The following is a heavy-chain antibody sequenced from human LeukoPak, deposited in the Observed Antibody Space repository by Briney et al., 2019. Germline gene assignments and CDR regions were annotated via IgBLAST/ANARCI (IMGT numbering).Heavy chain of an antibody. Sequence: GGSLRLSCAASGFTFSSYSMNWVRQAPGKGLEWVSSISSSSSYIYYADSVKGRFTISRDNAKNSLYLQMNSLRAEDTAVYYCAISVAARLLKGGAFDIWGQGTMVTVSS. CDR2: ISSSSSYI. CDR1: GFTFSSYS. CDR3: AISVAARLLKGGAFDI. V-gene: IGHV3-21*01. J-gene: IGHJ3*02. D-gene: IGHD6-6*01.